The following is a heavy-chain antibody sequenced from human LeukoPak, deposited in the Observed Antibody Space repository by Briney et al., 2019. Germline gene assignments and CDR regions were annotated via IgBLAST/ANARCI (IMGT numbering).Heavy chain of an antibody. J-gene: IGHJ4*02. CDR2: INSDGSST. Sequence: QPGGSLRLSCAASGFSISSFWMSWVRQAPGKGLLWVSRINSDGSSTSYADAVKGRFTTSRDNAENTLYLQMNSLRAEDTAVYYCARGYCTGTSCFAGLFDYWGQGILVTVSS. CDR1: GFSISSFW. V-gene: IGHV3-74*01. D-gene: IGHD2-2*01. CDR3: ARGYCTGTSCFAGLFDY.